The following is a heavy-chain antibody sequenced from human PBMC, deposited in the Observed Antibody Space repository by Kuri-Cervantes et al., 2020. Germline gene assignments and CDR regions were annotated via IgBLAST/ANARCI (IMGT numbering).Heavy chain of an antibody. CDR1: GGSFSGYY. CDR2: INHSGST. Sequence: GSLRLSCAVYGGSFSGYYWSWIRQPPGKGLEWIGEINHSGSTNYNPPLKSRVTISVDTSKNQFSLKLSSVTAADTAVYYCARGLTWGIQKDYWGQGTLVTVSS. D-gene: IGHD5-18*01. V-gene: IGHV4-34*01. CDR3: ARGLTWGIQKDY. J-gene: IGHJ4*02.